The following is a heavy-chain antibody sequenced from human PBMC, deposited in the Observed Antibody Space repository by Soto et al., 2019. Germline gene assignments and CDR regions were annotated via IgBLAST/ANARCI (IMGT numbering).Heavy chain of an antibody. CDR2: IYYSGST. J-gene: IGHJ3*02. CDR1: GGSISSYY. Sequence: QVQLQESGPGLVKPSETLSLTCTVSGGSISSYYWSWIRQPPGKGLEWIGYIYYSGSTNYNPSLKSRVTISVDTSKNQFSLKLSSVTAAYTAVYYCARYTVVAATREHDAFDIWGQGTMVTVSS. CDR3: ARYTVVAATREHDAFDI. V-gene: IGHV4-59*01. D-gene: IGHD2-15*01.